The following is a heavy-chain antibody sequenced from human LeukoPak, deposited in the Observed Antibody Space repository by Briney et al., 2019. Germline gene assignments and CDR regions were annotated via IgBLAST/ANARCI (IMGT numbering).Heavy chain of an antibody. CDR1: GGTFSSYA. J-gene: IGHJ3*02. D-gene: IGHD3-9*01. CDR3: AREGLRYFDWLSKYWSHDAFDI. CDR2: IIPIFGTA. V-gene: IGHV1-69*01. Sequence: ASVKVSCKASGGTFSSYAISWVRQAPGQGLEWMGGIIPIFGTANYAQKFRGRVTITADESTSTAYMELSSLRSEDTAVYYCAREGLRYFDWLSKYWSHDAFDIWGQGTMVTVSS.